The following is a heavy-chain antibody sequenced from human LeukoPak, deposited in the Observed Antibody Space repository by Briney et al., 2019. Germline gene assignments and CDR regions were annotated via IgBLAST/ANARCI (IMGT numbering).Heavy chain of an antibody. J-gene: IGHJ4*02. CDR3: ARGRRITIFGVVIIRDFRQYYFDH. CDR2: IKQDGSEK. V-gene: IGHV3-7*01. D-gene: IGHD3-3*01. Sequence: GGSLRLSCAASGFTFSSYWTSWVRQAPGKGLEWVANIKQDGSEKYYVDSVKGRFTISRDNAKNSLYLQMNSLRAEDTAVYYCARGRRITIFGVVIIRDFRQYYFDHWGQGTLVTVSS. CDR1: GFTFSSYW.